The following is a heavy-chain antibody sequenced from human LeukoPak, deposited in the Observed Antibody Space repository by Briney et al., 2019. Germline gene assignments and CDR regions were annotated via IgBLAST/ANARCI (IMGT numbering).Heavy chain of an antibody. Sequence: PGGSLRLSCAASGFTFDDYGMSWVRQAPGKGLEWVSGINWNGGSTGYADSVKGRFTISRDNAKNTLYLQMNSLRVEDTAVYYCVRGQSTLGYFQEWGQGTPVTVSS. CDR1: GFTFDDYG. D-gene: IGHD2-2*01. CDR2: INWNGGST. J-gene: IGHJ1*01. CDR3: VRGQSTLGYFQE. V-gene: IGHV3-20*04.